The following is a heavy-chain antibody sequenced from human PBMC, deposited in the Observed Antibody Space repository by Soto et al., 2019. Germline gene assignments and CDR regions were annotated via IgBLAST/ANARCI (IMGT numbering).Heavy chain of an antibody. CDR3: AKGAATVYRNSCDY. D-gene: IGHD2-15*01. Sequence: EVQLVESGGGLVQPGRSLRLSCAASGLTFDDYAMHWVRQAPGKGLEWVSGISWNSAIIGYADSVKGRFTISRDNAKNSLYLQMSGLRPEDTALYYCAKGAATVYRNSCDYWCQGTLVTVSS. CDR2: ISWNSAII. V-gene: IGHV3-9*01. J-gene: IGHJ4*02. CDR1: GLTFDDYA.